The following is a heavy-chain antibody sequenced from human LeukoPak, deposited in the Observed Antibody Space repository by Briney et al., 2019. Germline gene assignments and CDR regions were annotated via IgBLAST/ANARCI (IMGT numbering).Heavy chain of an antibody. CDR1: GFTFSSYA. CDR2: ISGSGSST. Sequence: GGSLRLSCAASGFTFSSYAMSWVRQAPGKGLEWVSAISGSGSSTYYADSVKGRFTISRDNSKNTLYLQMNSLRAEDTAVYYCAIRSSRGHFDYWGQGTLVTVSS. V-gene: IGHV3-23*01. CDR3: AIRSSRGHFDY. J-gene: IGHJ4*02. D-gene: IGHD6-13*01.